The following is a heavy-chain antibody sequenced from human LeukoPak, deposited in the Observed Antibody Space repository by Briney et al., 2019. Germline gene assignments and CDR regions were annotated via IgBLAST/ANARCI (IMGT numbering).Heavy chain of an antibody. Sequence: ASVKVSCKASGGTFSSYAISWVRQAPGQGLEWMGWINPNSGGTNYAQKFQGRVTMTRDTSISTAYMELSRLRSDDTAVYYCARDRIWFGELPGNNWFDPWGQGTLVTVSS. J-gene: IGHJ5*02. CDR2: INPNSGGT. D-gene: IGHD3-10*01. CDR3: ARDRIWFGELPGNNWFDP. V-gene: IGHV1-2*02. CDR1: GGTFSSYA.